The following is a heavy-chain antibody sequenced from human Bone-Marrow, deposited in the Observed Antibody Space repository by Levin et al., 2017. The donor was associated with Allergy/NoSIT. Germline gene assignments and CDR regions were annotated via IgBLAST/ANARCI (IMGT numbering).Heavy chain of an antibody. Sequence: PGGSLRLSCAASGFTFSSYWMHWVRQAPGKGLVWVSRINSDGSSTSYADSVKGRFTISRDNAKNTLYLQMNSLRAEDTAVYYCARVSGYYSSTSCYIDYGMDVWGQGTTVTVSS. J-gene: IGHJ6*02. CDR3: ARVSGYYSSTSCYIDYGMDV. V-gene: IGHV3-74*01. CDR1: GFTFSSYW. D-gene: IGHD2-2*03. CDR2: INSDGSST.